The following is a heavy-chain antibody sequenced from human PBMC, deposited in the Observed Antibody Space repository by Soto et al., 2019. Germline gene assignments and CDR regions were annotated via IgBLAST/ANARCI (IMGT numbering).Heavy chain of an antibody. CDR1: GFTFSDYY. J-gene: IGHJ4*02. Sequence: QVQLVESGGGLVKPGGSLRLSCAASGFTFSDYYMSWIRQAPGKGLEWLSYISGSNTYTDYADSVKGRFTISRDNAKNSLYLQMNSLRADDTAVYYCARSMKTGENFDYWGQGTLVTVSS. V-gene: IGHV3-11*05. CDR3: ARSMKTGENFDY. CDR2: ISGSNTYT. D-gene: IGHD7-27*01.